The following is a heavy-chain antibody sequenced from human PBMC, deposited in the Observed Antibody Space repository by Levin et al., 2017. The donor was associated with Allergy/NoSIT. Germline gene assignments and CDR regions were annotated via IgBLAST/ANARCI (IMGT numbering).Heavy chain of an antibody. CDR3: AREGDYGDYGVVDP. D-gene: IGHD4-17*01. V-gene: IGHV3-48*03. Sequence: LSLTCAASGFTFSSSEMNWVRQAPGKGLEWVSYISSSGSTIYYADSVKGRFTISRDNAKNSLYLQMNSLRAEDTAVYYCAREGDYGDYGVVDPWGQGTLVTVSS. CDR2: ISSSGSTI. CDR1: GFTFSSSE. J-gene: IGHJ5*02.